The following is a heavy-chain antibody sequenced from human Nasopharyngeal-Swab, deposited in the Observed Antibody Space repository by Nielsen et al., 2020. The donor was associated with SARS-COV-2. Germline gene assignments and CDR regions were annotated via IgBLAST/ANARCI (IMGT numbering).Heavy chain of an antibody. Sequence: SETLSLTCTVSGGSIRSSSHFWAWIRQPPGKGLEWIESLYYTGTTHYNPSLKSRVTMSVDTSKSQFSLQLSSVTAADTAVYYCARLRYLGIPAYYFDYWGQGILVTVSS. CDR1: GGSIRSSSHF. J-gene: IGHJ4*02. D-gene: IGHD7-27*01. V-gene: IGHV4-39*01. CDR3: ARLRYLGIPAYYFDY. CDR2: LYYTGTT.